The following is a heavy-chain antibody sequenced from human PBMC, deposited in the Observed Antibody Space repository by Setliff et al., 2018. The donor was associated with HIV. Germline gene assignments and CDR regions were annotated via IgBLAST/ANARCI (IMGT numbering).Heavy chain of an antibody. CDR2: INHSGKT. J-gene: IGHJ4*02. Sequence: PSETLSLTCAVYGGSLSGHYWTWIRQPPGEGLEWIGEINHSGKTNYNPSLKSRVTISVDTSKNEFSLKLKSVTAADTAVYYCFLFYDDRSGFYWDWGQGTPVTVSS. CDR1: GGSLSGHY. D-gene: IGHD3-22*01. V-gene: IGHV4-34*01. CDR3: FLFYDDRSGFYWD.